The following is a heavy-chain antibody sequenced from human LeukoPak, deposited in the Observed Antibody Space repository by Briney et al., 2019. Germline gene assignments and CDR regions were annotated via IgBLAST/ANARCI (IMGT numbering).Heavy chain of an antibody. CDR1: GGSISSSSYY. CDR2: IYYSGST. V-gene: IGHV4-39*01. J-gene: IGHJ4*02. CDR3: ASFSWNDLN. D-gene: IGHD1-1*01. Sequence: SETLSLTCTVSGGSISSSSYYWGWIRQPPGKGLEWIGSIYYSGSTYYNPSLKSRVTISVDTSKNQFSLKLSSVTAADTAVYYCASFSWNDLNWGQGTLVTVSS.